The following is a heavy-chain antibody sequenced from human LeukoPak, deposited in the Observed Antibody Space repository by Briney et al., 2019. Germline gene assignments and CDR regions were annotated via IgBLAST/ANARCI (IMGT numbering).Heavy chain of an antibody. J-gene: IGHJ2*01. V-gene: IGHV1-8*02. Sequence: ASVKVSCKASGYTFTSNDINWVRQATGQGLEWMGWMNPISGNTGYAQKFQGRVTMTEDTSTDTAYMELSSLRSEDTAVYYCATDLHNYYDSSGHYWYFDLWGRGTLVTVSS. CDR1: GYTFTSND. D-gene: IGHD3-22*01. CDR2: MNPISGNT. CDR3: ATDLHNYYDSSGHYWYFDL.